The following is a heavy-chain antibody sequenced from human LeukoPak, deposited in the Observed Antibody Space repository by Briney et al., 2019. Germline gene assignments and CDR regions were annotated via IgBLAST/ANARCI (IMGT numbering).Heavy chain of an antibody. V-gene: IGHV3-30*02. D-gene: IGHD3-10*01. J-gene: IGHJ3*02. CDR3: ANGGYYYGSGTYFAFDI. Sequence: GGSLRLSCAASGFTFSTYGMHWVRQAPGKGLEWVAFIRYDGSNKYYADSVKGRFTISRDNSKNTLYLQMNSLRPEDTAVYYCANGGYYYGSGTYFAFDIWGQGTMVTVSS. CDR1: GFTFSTYG. CDR2: IRYDGSNK.